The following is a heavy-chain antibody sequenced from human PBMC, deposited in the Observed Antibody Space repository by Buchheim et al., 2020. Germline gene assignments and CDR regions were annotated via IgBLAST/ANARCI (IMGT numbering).Heavy chain of an antibody. Sequence: EVQLVESGGGLVQPGRSLRLSCAASGFTFDDYAMYWVRQAPGKGLEWVSGINWHSGTIGYADSVKGRFTISRDNAKNSLYLQMNSLKPEDTALYYCAKDRRVGITGGYDALDIWGQGT. J-gene: IGHJ3*02. CDR2: INWHSGTI. CDR3: AKDRRVGITGGYDALDI. V-gene: IGHV3-9*01. D-gene: IGHD1-26*01. CDR1: GFTFDDYA.